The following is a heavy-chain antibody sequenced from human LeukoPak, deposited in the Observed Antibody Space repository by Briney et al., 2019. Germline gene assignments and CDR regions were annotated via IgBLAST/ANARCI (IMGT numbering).Heavy chain of an antibody. CDR1: GLPIADSA. CDR2: ISGDGVST. CDR3: ARESGKFDY. V-gene: IGHV3-43*02. Sequence: GGPLRLSCVASGLPIADSAMHWVRQSPGKGLEWGSLISGDGVSTFYADSVKGRFSISRDKSKKSLSLEINSLRTEDTAMYYCARESGKFDYWGQGTVVAVSS. J-gene: IGHJ4*02.